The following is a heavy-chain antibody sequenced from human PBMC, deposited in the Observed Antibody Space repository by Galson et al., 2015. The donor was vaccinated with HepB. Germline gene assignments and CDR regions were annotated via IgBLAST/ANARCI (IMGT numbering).Heavy chain of an antibody. CDR2: ISGSGRSI. CDR3: TKVKGPYGPEDYSVGY. J-gene: IGHJ4*02. D-gene: IGHD3-10*01. CDR1: GFPFNGHA. V-gene: IGHV3-23*01. Sequence: SLRLSCAASGFPFNGHAMSWVRQAPGKGLEWVSFISGSGRSISYTDSVKGRFTISKDSSINTLYLEMNNLRVEDTAVYYCTKVKGPYGPEDYSVGYWGQGTLVTVSS.